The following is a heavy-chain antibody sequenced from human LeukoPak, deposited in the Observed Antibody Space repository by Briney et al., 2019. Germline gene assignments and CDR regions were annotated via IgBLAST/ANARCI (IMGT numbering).Heavy chain of an antibody. Sequence: GGSLRLSCAASEFSVSSNYMSWVRQAPGKGLEWVSVTYAGGSTYYADSVKGRFTISRDNSKNTLYLEMNSLRAEDTAVYYCARLQFYYGMDVWGQGTTVTVSS. CDR2: TYAGGST. CDR1: EFSVSSNY. V-gene: IGHV3-53*01. J-gene: IGHJ6*02. D-gene: IGHD4-11*01. CDR3: ARLQFYYGMDV.